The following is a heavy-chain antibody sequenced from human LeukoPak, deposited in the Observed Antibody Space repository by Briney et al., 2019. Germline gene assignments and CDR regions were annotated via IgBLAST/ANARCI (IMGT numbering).Heavy chain of an antibody. CDR2: INSDGSST. J-gene: IGHJ4*02. Sequence: GGSLRLSCAASGFTFSSYWMHWVRQALGKGLVWVPRINSDGSSTSYADSVRGRFSISRDNAKNTLYLQMNSLRAEDTAVYYCAALWFGELSRVYWGQGTLVTVSS. V-gene: IGHV3-74*01. D-gene: IGHD3-10*01. CDR3: AALWFGELSRVY. CDR1: GFTFSSYW.